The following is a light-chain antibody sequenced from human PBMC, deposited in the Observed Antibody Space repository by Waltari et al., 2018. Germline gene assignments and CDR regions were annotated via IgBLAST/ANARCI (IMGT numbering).Light chain of an antibody. CDR2: GAS. Sequence: DSQMTQSRSSVSASVGGRFTITCRSSQDISNGLTWYQQKPGKAPNLLIYGASTLQSGVPERFSGSGSGTDLTLTISSLQPEDVGTYYCQQPHIFPISFGQGTRLEIK. J-gene: IGKJ5*01. CDR3: QQPHIFPIS. CDR1: QDISNG. V-gene: IGKV1-12*01.